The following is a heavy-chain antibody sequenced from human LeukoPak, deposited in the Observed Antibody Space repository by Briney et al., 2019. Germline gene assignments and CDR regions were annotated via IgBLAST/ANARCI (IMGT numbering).Heavy chain of an antibody. D-gene: IGHD1-26*01. Sequence: GGSLRLSCTASGFSFSSYGMHWVRQAPGKGLEWVASIWYDGSNTNYVDSVKGRFTISRDNSKNTLYLQMNSLRVEDTAVYLCASGATTRLDYWGQGTLVTVSS. CDR3: ASGATTRLDY. CDR1: GFSFSSYG. CDR2: IWYDGSNT. V-gene: IGHV3-33*01. J-gene: IGHJ4*02.